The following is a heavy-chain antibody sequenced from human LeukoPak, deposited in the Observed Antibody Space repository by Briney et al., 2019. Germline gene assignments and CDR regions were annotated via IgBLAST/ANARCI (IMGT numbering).Heavy chain of an antibody. D-gene: IGHD6-13*01. Sequence: GGSLRLSCAASGFTFDDYAMHWVRRAPGRGLEWVPGIGWKSDFIGYADSVKGRFTISRDNARNSLSLQMNSLRPEDTALYYCTKSPSRVAAAGTGYYFDFWGQGSLVTVSS. CDR1: GFTFDDYA. J-gene: IGHJ4*02. CDR2: IGWKSDFI. V-gene: IGHV3-9*01. CDR3: TKSPSRVAAAGTGYYFDF.